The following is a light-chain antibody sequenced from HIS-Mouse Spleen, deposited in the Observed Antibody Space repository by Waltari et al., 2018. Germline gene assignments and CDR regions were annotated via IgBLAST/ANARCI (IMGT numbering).Light chain of an antibody. CDR3: QQYYSTPLT. J-gene: IGKJ4*01. CDR1: QSVLYSSNNKNY. CDR2: WAS. V-gene: IGKV4-1*01. Sequence: DIVMTQSPDSLAVSLGERATLTRKSSQSVLYSSNNKNYLAWYQQKPGQPPKLLIYWASTRESGVPDRFSGSGSGTDFTLTISSLQAEDVAVYYCQQYYSTPLTFGGGTKVEIK.